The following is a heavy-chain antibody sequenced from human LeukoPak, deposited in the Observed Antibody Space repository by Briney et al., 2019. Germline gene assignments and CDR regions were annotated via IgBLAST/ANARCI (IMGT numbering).Heavy chain of an antibody. J-gene: IGHJ5*02. Sequence: GGSLRLSCAASGFTFSSCEMNWVRQAPGKGLEWVSYISSSGSTIYYADSVKGRFTISRDNAKNSLYLQMSSLRAEDTAVYYCARAGLGDIVVVPADNNWFDPWGQGTLVTVSS. CDR2: ISSSGSTI. V-gene: IGHV3-48*03. CDR3: ARAGLGDIVVVPADNNWFDP. CDR1: GFTFSSCE. D-gene: IGHD2-2*01.